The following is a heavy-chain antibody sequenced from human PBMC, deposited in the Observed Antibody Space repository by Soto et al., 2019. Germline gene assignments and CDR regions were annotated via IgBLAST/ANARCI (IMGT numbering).Heavy chain of an antibody. CDR3: ARDLRLGELPYYYYGMDV. CDR2: IYSGGST. V-gene: IGHV3-53*01. J-gene: IGHJ6*02. Sequence: GGSLRLSCAASGFTVSSNYMSWVRQAPGKGLEWVSVIYSGGSTYYADSVKGRFTISRDNSKNTLYLQMNSLRAEDTAVYYCARDLRLGELPYYYYGMDVWGQGTTVTVSS. CDR1: GFTVSSNY. D-gene: IGHD3-16*01.